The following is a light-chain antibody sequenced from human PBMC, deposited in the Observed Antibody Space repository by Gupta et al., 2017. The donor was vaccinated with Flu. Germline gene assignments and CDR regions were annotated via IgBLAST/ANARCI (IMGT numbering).Light chain of an antibody. CDR3: QSADSSGAYEV. CDR1: ALPEQY. Sequence: SYELTQPPSVSVSPGQTARITCSGDALPEQYAYWYQQKPGQAPVLVIYKDSERPSGIPERFSGSSSGTTVTLTISGVQAEEEADYHCQSADSSGAYEVFGGGTKLTVL. V-gene: IGLV3-25*02. J-gene: IGLJ2*01. CDR2: KDS.